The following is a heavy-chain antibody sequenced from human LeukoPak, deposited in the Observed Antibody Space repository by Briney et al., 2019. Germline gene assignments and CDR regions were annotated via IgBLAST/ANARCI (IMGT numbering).Heavy chain of an antibody. CDR1: GYSFTSYW. V-gene: IGHV5-51*03. CDR3: ARRGYYYDSSGYYRPLHAFDI. J-gene: IGHJ3*02. CDR2: IYPGDSDT. Sequence: PGESLKISCKGSGYSFTSYWIGWVRQMPGKGLEWMGIIYPGDSDTRYSPSFQGQVTISADKSISTAYLQWSSLKASDTAMYYCARRGYYYDSSGYYRPLHAFDIWGQGTIVTVSS. D-gene: IGHD3-22*01.